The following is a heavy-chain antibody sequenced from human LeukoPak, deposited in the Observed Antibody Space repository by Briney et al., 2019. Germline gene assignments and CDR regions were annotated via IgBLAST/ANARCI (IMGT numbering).Heavy chain of an antibody. Sequence: ASVKVSCKASGYTITDYHIHWVRQAPGQGLEWMGWVNPNTGGTNYAQKFQGRVAMTRDTSITTAYMDLSRLRSDDTAVYYCARDIRPRVESFDYWGQGTLVSVSS. D-gene: IGHD1-1*01. CDR3: ARDIRPRVESFDY. CDR1: GYTITDYH. J-gene: IGHJ4*02. CDR2: VNPNTGGT. V-gene: IGHV1-2*02.